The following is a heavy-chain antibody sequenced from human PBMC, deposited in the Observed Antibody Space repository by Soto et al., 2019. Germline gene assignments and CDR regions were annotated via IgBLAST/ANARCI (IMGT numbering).Heavy chain of an antibody. CDR2: IWYDGSNK. CDR1: GFTFSSYG. V-gene: IGHV3-33*01. D-gene: IGHD2-8*01. J-gene: IGHJ5*02. Sequence: QVQLVESGGGVVQPGRSLRLSCAASGFTFSSYGMHWVRQAPGKGLEWVAVIWYDGSNKYYADSVKGRFTISRDNSKNTLYLQMNSLRAEDTAVYYCARDQEVGVEMATWGQGTLVTVSS. CDR3: ARDQEVGVEMAT.